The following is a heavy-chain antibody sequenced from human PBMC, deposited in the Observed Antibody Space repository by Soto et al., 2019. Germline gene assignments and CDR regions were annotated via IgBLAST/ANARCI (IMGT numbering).Heavy chain of an antibody. J-gene: IGHJ4*02. D-gene: IGHD3-22*01. CDR2: IYHSGST. CDR3: ARDYYDSSGYPI. V-gene: IGHV4-4*02. Sequence: SETLSLTCAVSGGSISSSNWWSWVRQPPGKGLEWIGEIYHSGSTNYNPSLKSRVTISVDKSRNQFSLKLSSVTAADTAVYYCARDYYDSSGYPIWGQGTLVTVSS. CDR1: GGSISSSNW.